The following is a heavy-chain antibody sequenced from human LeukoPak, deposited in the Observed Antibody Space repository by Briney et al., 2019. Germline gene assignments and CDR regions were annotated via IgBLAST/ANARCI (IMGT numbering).Heavy chain of an antibody. J-gene: IGHJ4*02. CDR1: GDYITTTNYY. CDR3: ARRSRLYRHETTGYHDS. V-gene: IGHV4-39*01. D-gene: IGHD3-9*01. CDR2: VFYSGTA. Sequence: SETLSLTCNVSGDYITTTNYYWAWSRQPPGKGLEWIASVFYSGTAYYNPSLKSRVTISMDTSRKQISLRLTSVTATDTAIYYCARRSRLYRHETTGYHDSWGQGTLVTVSS.